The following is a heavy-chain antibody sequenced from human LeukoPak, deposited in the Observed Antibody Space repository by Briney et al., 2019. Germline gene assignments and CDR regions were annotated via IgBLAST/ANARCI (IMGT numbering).Heavy chain of an antibody. Sequence: GGSLRLSCAASGFTFSSYWMSWVRQAPGRGLEWVADIKQDGTQKYYVDSVEGRITISRDNVKNSLYLQMNSLRVEDTAVYYCARDCGSDCSQAFDIWGQGIMVTVSS. CDR3: ARDCGSDCSQAFDI. J-gene: IGHJ3*02. V-gene: IGHV3-7*04. CDR2: IKQDGTQK. D-gene: IGHD2-21*02. CDR1: GFTFSSYW.